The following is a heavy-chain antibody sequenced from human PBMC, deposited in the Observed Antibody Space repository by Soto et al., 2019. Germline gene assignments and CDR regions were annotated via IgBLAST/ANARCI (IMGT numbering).Heavy chain of an antibody. CDR2: IANSGGTT. CDR3: AISTGGFGGLFVVPSDY. CDR1: GFPFSSYA. Sequence: DVQLLESGGALVQPGESLRLSCAASGFPFSSYAMTWVRQAPGKGLEWVSGIANSGGTTFYADSVRGRFTISRDNSKNTLYLQMNNLRAEDTAIYYCAISTGGFGGLFVVPSDYWGQGTLVTVSS. V-gene: IGHV3-23*01. D-gene: IGHD3-16*02. J-gene: IGHJ4*02.